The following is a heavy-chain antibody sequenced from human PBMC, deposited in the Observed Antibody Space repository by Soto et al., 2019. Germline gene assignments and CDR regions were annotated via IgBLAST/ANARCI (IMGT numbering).Heavy chain of an antibody. D-gene: IGHD5-12*01. Sequence: ASVKVSCKASGYTFTSYAMHWVRQAPGQRLEWMGWINAGNGNTKYSQKFQGRVTITRDTSASTAYMELSSLRSEDTAVYYCARVHGYNEDFDYWGQGTLVTVSS. J-gene: IGHJ4*02. CDR1: GYTFTSYA. CDR2: INAGNGNT. V-gene: IGHV1-3*01. CDR3: ARVHGYNEDFDY.